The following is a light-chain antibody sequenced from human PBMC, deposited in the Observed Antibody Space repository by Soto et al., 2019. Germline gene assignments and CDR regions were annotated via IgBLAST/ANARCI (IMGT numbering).Light chain of an antibody. J-gene: IGLJ1*01. V-gene: IGLV2-14*01. CDR1: SSDIGGYDY. Sequence: QSVLTQPASVSGSPGQSITISCTGTSSDIGGYDYVSWYQQHPGKAPKLMIYDVNNRPSGVSNRFSGSKSGNTASLTISGLQAEDDADYHCSSYTSSSTPYAFGTGTKLTVL. CDR3: SSYTSSSTPYA. CDR2: DVN.